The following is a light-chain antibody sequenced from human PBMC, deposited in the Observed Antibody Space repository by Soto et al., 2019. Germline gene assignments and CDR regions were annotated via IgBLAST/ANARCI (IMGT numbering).Light chain of an antibody. CDR2: RDS. CDR1: NIGSKN. J-gene: IGLJ3*02. V-gene: IGLV3-9*01. Sequence: SYELTQPLSVSVALGQTARITCGGNNIGSKNVHGYQQKPGQAPVLVIYRDSNRPSGIPERFSGSNSGNTATTTISRAQAGDEADYSCQVWDSSTWVFGGGTQLTVL. CDR3: QVWDSSTWV.